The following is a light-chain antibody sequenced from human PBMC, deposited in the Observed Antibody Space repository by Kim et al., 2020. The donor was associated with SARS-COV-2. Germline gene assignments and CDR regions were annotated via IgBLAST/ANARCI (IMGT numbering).Light chain of an antibody. Sequence: GQRVTIFCSGSTSNIGTNNVYWYKQVPGTAPKLLIYGKNERPSGVPARFSGSKSGTSASLAIGGLQSEDEADYFCASWDDSLNVVVFGGGTKVTVL. CDR1: TSNIGTNN. V-gene: IGLV1-44*01. CDR3: ASWDDSLNVVV. CDR2: GKN. J-gene: IGLJ2*01.